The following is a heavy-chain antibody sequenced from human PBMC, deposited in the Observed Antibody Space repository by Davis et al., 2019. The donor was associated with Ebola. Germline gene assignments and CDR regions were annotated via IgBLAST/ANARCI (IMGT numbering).Heavy chain of an antibody. Sequence: ASVKVSCKASGYSFTGYYMHWVRQAPGQGLEWMGWISAYNGNTNYAQKLQGRVTMTTDTSTSTAYMELRSLRSDDTAVYYCAGEGTTGGYYFYYWGQGTLVTVSS. CDR2: ISAYNGNT. V-gene: IGHV1-18*04. D-gene: IGHD4-17*01. J-gene: IGHJ4*02. CDR1: GYSFTGYY. CDR3: AGEGTTGGYYFYY.